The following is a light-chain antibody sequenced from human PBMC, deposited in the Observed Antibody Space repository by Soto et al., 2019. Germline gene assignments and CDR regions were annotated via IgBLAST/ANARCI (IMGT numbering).Light chain of an antibody. V-gene: IGLV2-14*01. CDR2: AVT. CDR3: SSYASSMANV. CDR1: SSDVGGYNY. J-gene: IGLJ1*01. Sequence: QSALTQPASVSGSPGQSITLSCTGTSSDVGGYNYVSWYQQHPGKAPKLMIYAVTNRPSGISNRFSGSKSGNTASLTISGLQAEDEADYYCSSYASSMANVFGTGTKVTVL.